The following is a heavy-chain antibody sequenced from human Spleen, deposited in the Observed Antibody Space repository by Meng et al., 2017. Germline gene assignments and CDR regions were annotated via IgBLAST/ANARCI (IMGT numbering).Heavy chain of an antibody. D-gene: IGHD6-6*01. CDR1: GGTFSSYA. Sequence: SVKVSCKASGGTFSSYAISWVRQAPGQGLEWMGGIIPIFGTANYAQKFQGRVTITADESTSTAYMELSGLRSEDTAVYYCARSGGIAARPYYFDFWGQGSLVTFSS. J-gene: IGHJ4*02. CDR3: ARSGGIAARPYYFDF. V-gene: IGHV1-69*13. CDR2: IIPIFGTA.